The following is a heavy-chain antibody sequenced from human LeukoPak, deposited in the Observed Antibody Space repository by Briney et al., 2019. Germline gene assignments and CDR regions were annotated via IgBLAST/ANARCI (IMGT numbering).Heavy chain of an antibody. J-gene: IGHJ4*02. Sequence: ASVNVSCKASGYTFTDYYTHWVRQAPGQGLEWMGWINPKSGGTKYAQKFQGRVTMTRDTSISTAYLEVSRLRYDDTAIYYCARDLGSPDYWGQGTLVTVSS. D-gene: IGHD6-6*01. V-gene: IGHV1-2*02. CDR1: GYTFTDYY. CDR2: INPKSGGT. CDR3: ARDLGSPDY.